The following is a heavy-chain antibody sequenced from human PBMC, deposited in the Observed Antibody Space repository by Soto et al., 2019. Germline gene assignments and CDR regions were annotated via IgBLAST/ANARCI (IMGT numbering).Heavy chain of an antibody. J-gene: IGHJ4*02. V-gene: IGHV2-5*02. D-gene: IGHD1-1*01. CDR2: IYWDDDK. CDR3: APSARLQGNWNGGSFPL. Sequence: QITLKESGPTRVKPTQTLTLTCTFSGFSLTTSGVGVGWIRQPPGKALERLALIYWDDDKRYSPSLKSRLTITPDTPHTQVVLTLTHMSPGDTATYHCAPSARLQGNWNGGSFPLWGLGVLVTLSS. CDR1: GFSLTTSGVG.